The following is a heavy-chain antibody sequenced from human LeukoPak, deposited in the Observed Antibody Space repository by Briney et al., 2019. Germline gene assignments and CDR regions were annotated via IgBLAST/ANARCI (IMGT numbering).Heavy chain of an antibody. Sequence: SETLSLTCTVSGGSLSSDTYYWSWIRQPPGKGLEWIGYIYYSGSTNYNPSLKSRVTISVDTSKNQFSLKLSSVTAADTAVYYCARANGDEGRVYYFDYWGQGTLVTVSS. CDR1: GGSLSSDTYY. D-gene: IGHD4-17*01. V-gene: IGHV4-61*01. CDR2: IYYSGST. CDR3: ARANGDEGRVYYFDY. J-gene: IGHJ4*02.